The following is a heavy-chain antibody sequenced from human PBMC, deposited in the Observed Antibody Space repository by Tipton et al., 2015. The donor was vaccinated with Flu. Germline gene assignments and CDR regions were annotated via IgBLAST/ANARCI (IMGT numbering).Heavy chain of an antibody. Sequence: TLSLTCTVSGHSISSGYYWGWIRQPPGKGLEWIGSIYQSGTTYYNPSLKSRVTISVDTSKNQFSLKLSSVTAADTAVYYCARGSGSGTYVIFYFWGQGTLVTVSS. V-gene: IGHV4-38-2*02. CDR1: GHSISSGYY. CDR3: ARGSGSGTYVIFYF. J-gene: IGHJ4*02. D-gene: IGHD3-10*01. CDR2: IYQSGTT.